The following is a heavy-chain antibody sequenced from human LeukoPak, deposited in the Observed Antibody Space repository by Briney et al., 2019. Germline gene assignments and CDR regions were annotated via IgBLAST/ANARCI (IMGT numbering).Heavy chain of an antibody. Sequence: SETLSLTCTVSDTSINTYYWSWIRQPAGKGLEWIGHIYATGTTNYNPSLNSRVTMSIDTSKNQFSLKLISVTAADTAVYYCARGQGATVPQVGKNWFDPWGQGTRVIVSS. CDR1: DTSINTYY. V-gene: IGHV4-4*07. CDR3: ARGQGATVPQVGKNWFDP. J-gene: IGHJ5*02. CDR2: IYATGTT. D-gene: IGHD1-26*01.